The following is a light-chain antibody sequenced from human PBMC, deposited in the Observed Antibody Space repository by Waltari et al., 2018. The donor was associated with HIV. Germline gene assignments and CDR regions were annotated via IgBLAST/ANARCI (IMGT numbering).Light chain of an antibody. J-gene: IGLJ2*01. CDR3: ATWDDSLSGVL. V-gene: IGLV1-47*01. CDR1: RSNLGRNN. CDR2: RNN. Sequence: QSVLTQPPSASGTPGQRVTIFCSGSRSNLGRNNLYWYQQLPEMAPKLLIYRNNERPSGVPDRFSGSKSGTSASLAISGLRSEDEADYYCATWDDSLSGVLFGGGTKLTVL.